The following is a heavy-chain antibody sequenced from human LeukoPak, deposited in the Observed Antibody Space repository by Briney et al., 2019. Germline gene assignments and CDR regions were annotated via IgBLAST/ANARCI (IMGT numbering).Heavy chain of an antibody. CDR2: IYTSGST. D-gene: IGHD3-10*01. CDR3: ARQNYYYGSGSNYYFDY. J-gene: IGHJ4*02. V-gene: IGHV4-4*09. Sequence: SETLSLTCTVSGGSISSYYWSWIRQPPGKGLEWIGYIYTSGSTNYNPSLKSRVTISVDTSKDQFSLKLSSVTAADTAVFYCARQNYYYGSGSNYYFDYWGQGTLVTVSS. CDR1: GGSISSYY.